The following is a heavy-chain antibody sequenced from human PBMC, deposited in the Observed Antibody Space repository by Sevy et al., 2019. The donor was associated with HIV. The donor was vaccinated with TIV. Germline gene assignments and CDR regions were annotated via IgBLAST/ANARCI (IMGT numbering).Heavy chain of an antibody. J-gene: IGHJ4*02. Sequence: SETLSLTCAVSGGSISSSNWWSWVRQPPGKGLEWMGEIYHSGSTNYNPSLKSRVTISVDKSKNQFSLKLSSVTAADTAVYYCARCSGYSSSWIDYWGQGTLVTVSS. CDR1: GGSISSSNW. V-gene: IGHV4-4*02. CDR2: IYHSGST. CDR3: ARCSGYSSSWIDY. D-gene: IGHD6-13*01.